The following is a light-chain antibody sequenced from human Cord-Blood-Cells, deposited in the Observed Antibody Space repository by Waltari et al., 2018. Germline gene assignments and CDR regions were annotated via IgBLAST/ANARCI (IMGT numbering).Light chain of an antibody. V-gene: IGKV3-20*01. CDR1: QSVSSSY. CDR2: GES. Sequence: EIVLTQSPGTLSLSPGERATLSCRASQSVSSSYLAWYLQKPGQAPRLLIYGESSKATCIPDRFSGSGAGTDCTLTISRLEPEDFAVYYCQQYGSSPSFGQGTKREIK. CDR3: QQYGSSPS. J-gene: IGKJ2*03.